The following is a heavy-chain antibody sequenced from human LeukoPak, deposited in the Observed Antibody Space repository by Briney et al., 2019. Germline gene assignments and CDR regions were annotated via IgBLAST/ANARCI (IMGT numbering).Heavy chain of an antibody. D-gene: IGHD2-15*01. CDR3: ARGVVAATFYYYMDV. CDR1: GYTFTGYY. V-gene: IGHV1-2*02. CDR2: INPNSGGT. Sequence: ASVKVSCKPSGYTFTGYYIQWVRQAPRQGLEWMGWINPNSGGTNYAQKFQGRVTMTRDTSISTAYMELSSLRSDDTAVYYCARGVVAATFYYYMDVWGKGTTVTVSS. J-gene: IGHJ6*03.